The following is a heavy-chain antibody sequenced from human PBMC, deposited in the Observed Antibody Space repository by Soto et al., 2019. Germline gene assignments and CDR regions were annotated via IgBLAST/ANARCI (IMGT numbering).Heavy chain of an antibody. CDR2: IIPIFGTT. Sequence: QVQLVQSGAEVKKPGSSLKVSCKASGGTFISHAISWLRQAPGQGLEWVGGIIPIFGTTNYAQKFQGRVTLTADKSTSTVYMELSSLRSDDTAVYYCARESGNYFDDWGQGTLVNVSS. CDR3: ARESGNYFDD. CDR1: GGTFISHA. V-gene: IGHV1-69*06. D-gene: IGHD3-10*01. J-gene: IGHJ4*02.